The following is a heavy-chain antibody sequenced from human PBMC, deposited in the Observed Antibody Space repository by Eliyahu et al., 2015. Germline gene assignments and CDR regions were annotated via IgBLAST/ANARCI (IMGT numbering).Heavy chain of an antibody. CDR3: AKLPLPGSSGWNEGRDFDY. D-gene: IGHD6-19*01. J-gene: IGHJ4*02. CDR2: IAYDGSNK. Sequence: QVQLVESGGGVVQPGRSLRLSCAASGFTFSSYGMHWVRQAPGKXLEWVAVIAYDGSNKYYVDSVKGRFTISRDNSKKTLYLQMNSLRAEDTAVYYCAKLPLPGSSGWNEGRDFDYWGQGTLVTVSS. CDR1: GFTFSSYG. V-gene: IGHV3-30*18.